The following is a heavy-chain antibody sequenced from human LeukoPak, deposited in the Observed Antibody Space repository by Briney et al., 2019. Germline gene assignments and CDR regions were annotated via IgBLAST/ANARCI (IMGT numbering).Heavy chain of an antibody. Sequence: TGGSLRLSCAASGFTFSSYAMSWVRQAPGKGLEWVSAISGSGGSTYYADSVKGRFTISRDNSKNTLYLQMNSLRAEDTAVYYCAEDGQYCSGGSCPPAKYYFDYWGQGTLVTVSS. CDR2: ISGSGGST. J-gene: IGHJ4*02. D-gene: IGHD2-15*01. CDR1: GFTFSSYA. V-gene: IGHV3-23*01. CDR3: AEDGQYCSGGSCPPAKYYFDY.